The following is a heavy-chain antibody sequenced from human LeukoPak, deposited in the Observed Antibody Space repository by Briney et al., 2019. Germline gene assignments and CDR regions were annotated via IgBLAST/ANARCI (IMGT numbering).Heavy chain of an antibody. D-gene: IGHD3-3*01. J-gene: IGHJ6*03. V-gene: IGHV4-59*01. Sequence: SETLSLTCTVSGGSISSYYWSWIRQPPGKGLEWIGYIYYSGSTNYNPSLKSRVTISVDTSKNQFSLKLSSVTAADTAVYYCARERYDFWSGYFSDGYYYYMDVWGKGTTVTVSS. CDR3: ARERYDFWSGYFSDGYYYYMDV. CDR2: IYYSGST. CDR1: GGSISSYY.